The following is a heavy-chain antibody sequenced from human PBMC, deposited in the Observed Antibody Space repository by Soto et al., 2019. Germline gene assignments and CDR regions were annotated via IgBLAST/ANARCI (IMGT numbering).Heavy chain of an antibody. V-gene: IGHV3-33*01. J-gene: IGHJ4*02. D-gene: IGHD2-15*01. CDR1: GFTFSSYG. CDR3: ARDPLRYCSGGSCYGRLDY. Sequence: PGGSLRLSCAACGFTFSSYGMHWVRQAPGKGLEWVAVIWYDGSNKYYADSVKGRFTISRDNSKNTLYLQMNSLRAEDTAVYYCARDPLRYCSGGSCYGRLDYWGQGTLVTVSS. CDR2: IWYDGSNK.